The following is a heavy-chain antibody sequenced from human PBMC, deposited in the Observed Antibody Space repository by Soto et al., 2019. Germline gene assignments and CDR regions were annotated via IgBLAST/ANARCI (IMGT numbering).Heavy chain of an antibody. CDR2: TYYRSKWYN. J-gene: IGHJ2*01. CDR3: ARGSLRGGNWYFDL. V-gene: IGHV6-1*01. CDR1: GDSVSKNSAT. Sequence: QEQLQQSGPGLVKPSQTLSLTCAISGDSVSKNSATWNWIRQSPARGLEWLGRTYYRSKWYNDYAVSVKSRITINPDTAKKRFSLQLNSVTPEDTAVYYCARGSLRGGNWYFDLWGRGPLVTVSS. D-gene: IGHD3-16*01.